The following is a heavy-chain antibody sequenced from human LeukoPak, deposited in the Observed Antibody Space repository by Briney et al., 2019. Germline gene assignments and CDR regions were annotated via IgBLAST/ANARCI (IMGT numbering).Heavy chain of an antibody. CDR3: AKSNGVDRNGYNSDYFDY. J-gene: IGHJ4*02. Sequence: PGGSLRLSCEASGFTFSTYGMHWVRQAPGKGLEWVAVIWYDGSNKNYADSVKGRFTISRDNSKNTLYLQMNSLRAEDTAVYYCAKSNGVDRNGYNSDYFDYWGQGTLVTVSS. CDR1: GFTFSTYG. V-gene: IGHV3-33*06. D-gene: IGHD5-24*01. CDR2: IWYDGSNK.